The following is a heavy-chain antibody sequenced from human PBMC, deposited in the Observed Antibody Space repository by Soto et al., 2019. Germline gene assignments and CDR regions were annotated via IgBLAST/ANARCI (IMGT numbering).Heavy chain of an antibody. CDR2: ISAHNGNT. Sequence: QVHLVQSGAEVKKPGASVKVSCKGSGYAFTTYGITWVRQAPGKGLEWMGWISAHNGNTNYAQKLQRRVPVTRDTSTSTAYMELRSLRSDDTAVYYCARGRYGDYWGQGALVTVSS. V-gene: IGHV1-18*01. J-gene: IGHJ4*02. D-gene: IGHD1-1*01. CDR1: GYAFTTYG. CDR3: ARGRYGDY.